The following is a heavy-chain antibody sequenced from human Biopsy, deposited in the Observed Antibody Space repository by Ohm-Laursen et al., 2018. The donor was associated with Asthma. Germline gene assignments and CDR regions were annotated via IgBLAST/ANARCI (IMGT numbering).Heavy chain of an antibody. CDR3: ARTFHFWSPYHAEHYQL. D-gene: IGHD3-3*02. V-gene: IGHV3-7*01. CDR2: IKHDGSEN. J-gene: IGHJ1*01. Sequence: SLRLSCAASGFTFRSYWMSWVRQVPGRGLEWVASIKHDGSENNHVDSLKGRFTISRDNAKNSLYLQMNSLRAEDTAVYYCARTFHFWSPYHAEHYQLWGQGTLVTVSS. CDR1: GFTFRSYW.